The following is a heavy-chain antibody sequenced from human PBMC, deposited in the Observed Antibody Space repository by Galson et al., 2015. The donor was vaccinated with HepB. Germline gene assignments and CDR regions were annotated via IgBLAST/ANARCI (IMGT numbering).Heavy chain of an antibody. CDR1: GDSVSSNRAA. V-gene: IGHV6-1*01. Sequence: CAISGDSVSSNRAAWNWIRQSPSRGLEWLGRTYYRSKWYNEYAVPVNSRITINPDTSKNQFSLQLNSLTPEDTAVYYCARDIGLRYMVVFDSWGQGTPGHRLL. J-gene: IGHJ5*01. D-gene: IGHD3-9*01. CDR3: ARDIGLRYMVVFDS. CDR2: TYYRSKWYN.